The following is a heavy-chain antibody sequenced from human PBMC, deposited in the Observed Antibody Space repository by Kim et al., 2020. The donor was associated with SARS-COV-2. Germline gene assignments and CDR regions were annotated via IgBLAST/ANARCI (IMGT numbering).Heavy chain of an antibody. Sequence: TYHADSVRGRFTISRDNSKNTLYLQMNSLRAEDTAVYYCAKDPNVVVITPWGQGTLVTVSS. V-gene: IGHV3-23*01. CDR2: T. J-gene: IGHJ5*02. CDR3: AKDPNVVVITP. D-gene: IGHD3-22*01.